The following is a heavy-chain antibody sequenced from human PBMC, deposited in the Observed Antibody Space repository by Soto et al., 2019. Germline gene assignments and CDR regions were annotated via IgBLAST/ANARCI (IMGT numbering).Heavy chain of an antibody. CDR2: IYYSGST. D-gene: IGHD2-15*01. V-gene: IGHV4-59*01. Sequence: QVQLQESGPGLVKPSETLSLTCTVSGGSISSYYWSWIRQPPGKGLEWMGYIYYSGSTNYTPSLKSRVTISVDTSKNQFSLKLSSVTAADTAVYYCASDVGYCSGGSCYGSGWFDPWGQGTLVTVSS. CDR1: GGSISSYY. J-gene: IGHJ5*02. CDR3: ASDVGYCSGGSCYGSGWFDP.